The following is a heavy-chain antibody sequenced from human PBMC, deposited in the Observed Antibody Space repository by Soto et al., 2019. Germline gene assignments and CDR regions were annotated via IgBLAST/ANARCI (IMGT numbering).Heavy chain of an antibody. D-gene: IGHD6-19*01. Sequence: EVQLLESGGGLVQPGGSLRLSCAASGFTFSNDAMTWVRRAPGKGLEWVSVINISGDRTYHADSVKGRFTISRDNSKNTVYLQMNSLRAEDTAVYYCGKDAPPYSSGWEVDYWGQGTQVTVSS. V-gene: IGHV3-23*01. J-gene: IGHJ4*02. CDR1: GFTFSNDA. CDR2: INISGDRT. CDR3: GKDAPPYSSGWEVDY.